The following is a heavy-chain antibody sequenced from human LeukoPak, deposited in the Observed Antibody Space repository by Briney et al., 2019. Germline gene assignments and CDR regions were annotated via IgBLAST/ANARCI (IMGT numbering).Heavy chain of an antibody. CDR1: GFTFSSYG. V-gene: IGHV3-30*02. Sequence: GGSLRLSCAASGFTFSSYGMHWVRQAPGKGLEWVAFIRYDGNNKNYADSVKGRFTISRDNSKNTLYLQMNSLRAEDTAVYYCAKLPAAAIVGWFDPWGQGTLVTVSS. D-gene: IGHD2-2*02. J-gene: IGHJ5*02. CDR2: IRYDGNNK. CDR3: AKLPAAAIVGWFDP.